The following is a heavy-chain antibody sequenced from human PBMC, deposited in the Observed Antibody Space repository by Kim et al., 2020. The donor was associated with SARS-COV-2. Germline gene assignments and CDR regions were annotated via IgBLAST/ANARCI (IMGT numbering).Heavy chain of an antibody. CDR2: ISYDGSNK. V-gene: IGHV3-30*04. J-gene: IGHJ6*02. CDR1: GFTFSSYG. Sequence: GGSLRLSCAASGFTFSSYGMHWVRQAPGKGLEWVAVISYDGSNKNYVDSVKGRFTISRDNSKNTLYLQMNSLRAEDTAVYYCARDIASYSSGWIYYYYGVDVWGQGTTVTVSS. CDR3: ARDIASYSSGWIYYYYGVDV. D-gene: IGHD6-19*01.